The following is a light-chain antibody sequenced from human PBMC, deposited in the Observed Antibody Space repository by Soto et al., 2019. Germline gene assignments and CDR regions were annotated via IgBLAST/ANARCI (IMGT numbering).Light chain of an antibody. Sequence: DIQMTQSPSTLSASVGDRVTITCRASQSFSNWLAWYQQQPGTAPKLLIYDVSSLESGVPSRFSGSGSGTEFTLTISGLQPDDAATYHCQQYNTYPLTFGGGTKVEIK. V-gene: IGKV1-5*01. CDR3: QQYNTYPLT. J-gene: IGKJ4*01. CDR1: QSFSNW. CDR2: DVS.